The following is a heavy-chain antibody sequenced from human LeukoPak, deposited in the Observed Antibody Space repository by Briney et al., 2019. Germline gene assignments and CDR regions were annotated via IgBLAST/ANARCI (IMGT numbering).Heavy chain of an antibody. CDR1: GGSISSYY. J-gene: IGHJ5*02. V-gene: IGHV4-59*01. D-gene: IGHD6-13*01. CDR3: ASSRTAAGIWFDP. Sequence: SETLSLTCTVSGGSISSYYWSWIRQPPGKGLEWIGYIYYSGGTNYNPSLKSRVTISVDTSKDQFSLKLSSVTAADTAVYYCASSRTAAGIWFDPWGQGTLVTVSS. CDR2: IYYSGGT.